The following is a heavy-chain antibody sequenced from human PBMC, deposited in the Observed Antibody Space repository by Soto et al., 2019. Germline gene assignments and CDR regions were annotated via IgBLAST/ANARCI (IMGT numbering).Heavy chain of an antibody. V-gene: IGHV4-59*01. Sequence: SETLSLTCTVSGGSISSYYWSWIRQPPGKGLEWIGYIYYSGSTNYNPSLKSRVTISVDTSKNQYSLKLSSVTAADTAVYYCARNQFRIAAGMDFDPWGQGTLVTVSS. D-gene: IGHD6-13*01. J-gene: IGHJ5*02. CDR2: IYYSGST. CDR1: GGSISSYY. CDR3: ARNQFRIAAGMDFDP.